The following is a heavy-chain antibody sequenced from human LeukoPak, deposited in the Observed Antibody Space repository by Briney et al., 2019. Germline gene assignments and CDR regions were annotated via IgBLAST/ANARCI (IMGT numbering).Heavy chain of an antibody. CDR3: ARDPAGTGHPYYYYGMDV. D-gene: IGHD6-13*01. J-gene: IGHJ6*02. CDR1: GYTFTSYG. Sequence: GSVRVSCKASGYTFTSYGISWVRQAPGQGVEWMGWISAYNGNTNYAQKLQGRDTITTDTSTSTAYMELRSLRSDDTAVYYCARDPAGTGHPYYYYGMDVWGQGTTVTVSS. CDR2: ISAYNGNT. V-gene: IGHV1-18*01.